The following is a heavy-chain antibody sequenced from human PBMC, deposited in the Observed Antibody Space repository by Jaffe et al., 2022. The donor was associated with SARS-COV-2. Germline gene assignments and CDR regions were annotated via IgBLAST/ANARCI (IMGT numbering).Heavy chain of an antibody. Sequence: QVQLVESGGGVVQPGRSLRLSCAVSGFSFSRYGMHWVRQAPGKGLEWVAIISYDGSNEYYADSVKGRFTISRDNSKNTLYLQMNSLRAEDTAVFFCARGEDYYDSSGHYKGFIDYWGQGTLVTVSS. CDR1: GFSFSRYG. CDR2: ISYDGSNE. V-gene: IGHV3-30-3*01. CDR3: ARGEDYYDSSGHYKGFIDY. J-gene: IGHJ4*02. D-gene: IGHD3-22*01.